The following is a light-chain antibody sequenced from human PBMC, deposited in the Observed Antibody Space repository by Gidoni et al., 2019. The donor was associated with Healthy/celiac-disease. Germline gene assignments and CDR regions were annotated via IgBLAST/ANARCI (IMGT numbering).Light chain of an antibody. CDR2: DAS. CDR3: QQRSNWPPT. V-gene: IGKV3-11*01. CDR1: PRVSSY. Sequence: IVFTQSPATLSLSPGESAPLSCRASPRVSSYLAWYQQKPGQAPRLLIYDASNRATGIPARFSGSGSGTDFTLTISSLEPEDFAVYYCQQRSNWPPTFGGGTKVEIK. J-gene: IGKJ4*01.